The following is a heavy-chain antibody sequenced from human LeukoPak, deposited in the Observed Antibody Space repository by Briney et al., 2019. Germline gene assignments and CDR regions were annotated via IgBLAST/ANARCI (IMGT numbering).Heavy chain of an antibody. V-gene: IGHV4-61*08. J-gene: IGHJ4*02. D-gene: IGHD3-22*01. Sequence: SETPSLTCTVSGGSISSGGYYWSWIRQHPGKGLEWIGYIYYSGSTNYNPSLKSRVTISVDTSKNQFSLKLSSVTAADTAVYYCARDRRDYYDSSGYQYYFDYWGQGTLVTVSS. CDR2: IYYSGST. CDR1: GGSISSGGYY. CDR3: ARDRRDYYDSSGYQYYFDY.